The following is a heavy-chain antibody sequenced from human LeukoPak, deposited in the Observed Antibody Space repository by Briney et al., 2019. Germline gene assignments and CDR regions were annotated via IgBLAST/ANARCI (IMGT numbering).Heavy chain of an antibody. CDR1: GGSISGYY. Sequence: SETLSLTCSVSGGSISGYYWSWIRQPPGKGLEWMGFIYDSGSTNYNPSLKSRLTISVDTSKNQFSLKLNSVTAADTAVYYCARGVPHLDVWGQGTTVTVSS. J-gene: IGHJ6*02. CDR2: IYDSGST. CDR3: ARGVPHLDV. V-gene: IGHV4-59*01. D-gene: IGHD3-10*01.